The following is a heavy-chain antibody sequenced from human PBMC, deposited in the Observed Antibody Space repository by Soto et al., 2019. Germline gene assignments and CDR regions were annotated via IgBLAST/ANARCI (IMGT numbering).Heavy chain of an antibody. CDR3: ARQSAGGVVIKWGNWFDP. CDR2: IYYSGST. V-gene: IGHV4-39*01. Sequence: QLQLQESGPGLVKPSETLSLTCTVSGGSISSSSYYWGWIRQPPGKGLEWIGSIYYSGSTYYNPSLKSRVTISVDTSKNQFSLKLSSVTAADTAVYYYARQSAGGVVIKWGNWFDPWGQGTLVTVSS. J-gene: IGHJ5*02. D-gene: IGHD3-3*01. CDR1: GGSISSSSYY.